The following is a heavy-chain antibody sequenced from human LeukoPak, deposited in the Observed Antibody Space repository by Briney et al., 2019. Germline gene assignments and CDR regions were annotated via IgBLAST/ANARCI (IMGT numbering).Heavy chain of an antibody. CDR3: VTDGASDI. D-gene: IGHD3-16*01. Sequence: GGSLRLSCAASGLTLSSYTTNWVRQAPGKGLEWVSSISDSGFYIYYADSVKGRFVVSRDNANNSLYLQMNSLRDEDTAVYYCVTDGASDIWGQGTMVTVSS. J-gene: IGHJ3*02. CDR1: GLTLSSYT. CDR2: ISDSGFYI. V-gene: IGHV3-21*01.